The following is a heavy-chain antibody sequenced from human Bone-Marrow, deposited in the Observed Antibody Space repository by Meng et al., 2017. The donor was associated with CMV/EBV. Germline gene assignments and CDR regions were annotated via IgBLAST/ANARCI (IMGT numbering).Heavy chain of an antibody. Sequence: SVKVSCKASGGTFSSYAISWVRQAPGQGLEWMGGIIPIFGTANYAQKFQGRVTMTRDTSISTAYMEPSRLRSDDTAVYYCASLGYSSGWPPGYWGQGTLVTVSS. CDR1: GGTFSSYA. CDR2: IIPIFGTA. CDR3: ASLGYSSGWPPGY. V-gene: IGHV1-69*05. J-gene: IGHJ4*02. D-gene: IGHD6-19*01.